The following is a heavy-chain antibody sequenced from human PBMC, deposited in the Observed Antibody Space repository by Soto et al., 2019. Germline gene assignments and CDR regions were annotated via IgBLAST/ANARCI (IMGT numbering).Heavy chain of an antibody. CDR3: AKRRGALTVVNNCFYP. Sequence: EVQLVESGGGLVQPGRSLRLSCAAIGFTFEDHAMHWIRQVPGKGLEWVAGINWNSGITGYADSVKGRFTNSRDNANNSQKLEMNSLKTENTAFYYCAKRRGALTVVNNCFYPWGQGTHNTVSP. J-gene: IGHJ5*02. D-gene: IGHD3-16*02. CDR2: INWNSGIT. CDR1: GFTFEDHA. V-gene: IGHV3-9*01.